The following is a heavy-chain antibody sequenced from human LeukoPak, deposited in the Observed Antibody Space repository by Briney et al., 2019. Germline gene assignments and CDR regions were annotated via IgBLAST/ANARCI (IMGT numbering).Heavy chain of an antibody. CDR1: GFTFGSSA. CDR2: FSRSGPDT. J-gene: IGHJ4*02. Sequence: GRSLRLSCAASGFTFGSSAMSWVRQAPGKGPEWVSTFSRSGPDTYYADSVKGRFTIFRDNSKNTLYLQMNSLRAEDTAVYYCAKGSLGSWYYFDYWGQGTLVTVSS. CDR3: AKGSLGSWYYFDY. D-gene: IGHD6-13*01. V-gene: IGHV3-23*01.